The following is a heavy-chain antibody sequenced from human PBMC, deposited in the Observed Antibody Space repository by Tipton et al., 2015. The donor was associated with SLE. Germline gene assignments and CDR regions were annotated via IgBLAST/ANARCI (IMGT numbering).Heavy chain of an antibody. CDR2: INPNSGGT. CDR1: GYTFTGYY. CDR3: ARGPDNDSSGLLDY. D-gene: IGHD3-22*01. V-gene: IGHV1-2*06. J-gene: IGHJ4*02. Sequence: SCAASGYTFTGYYMHWVRQAPGQGLEWMGRINPNSGGTNYAQKFQGRVTMTRDTSISTAYMELSRLRSDDTAVYYCARGPDNDSSGLLDYWGQGTLVTVSS.